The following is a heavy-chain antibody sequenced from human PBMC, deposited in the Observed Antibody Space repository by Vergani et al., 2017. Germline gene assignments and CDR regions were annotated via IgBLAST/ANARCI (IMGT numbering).Heavy chain of an antibody. J-gene: IGHJ6*03. CDR2: ISYDGSNK. V-gene: IGHV3-30*04. CDR1: GFTFCSYA. D-gene: IGHD6-13*01. CDR3: ARDGVEQHRSHDYYYYYMDV. Sequence: QVQLVESGGGVVQPGRSLRLSCAASGFTFCSYAMHWVRQAPGQGLEGVAVISYDGSNKYYADSVKGRFTISRDNSKTTLYLQMNSLRAEDTAVYYCARDGVEQHRSHDYYYYYMDVWGKGTTVTVSS.